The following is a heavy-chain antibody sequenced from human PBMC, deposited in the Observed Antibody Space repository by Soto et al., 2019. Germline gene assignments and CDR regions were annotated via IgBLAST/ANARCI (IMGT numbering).Heavy chain of an antibody. J-gene: IGHJ4*02. Sequence: EVQLLESGGGLVQPGGSLRLSCAASGFTFSSYAMSWVRQAPGKGLEWVSAISGSGGSTYYADSVKGRFTISRDNSKNTLYLQMNSLRAEDTAVYYCAKDSPTPIDIVVVPAAGVGYWDQGTLVTVSS. CDR1: GFTFSSYA. D-gene: IGHD2-2*01. V-gene: IGHV3-23*01. CDR2: ISGSGGST. CDR3: AKDSPTPIDIVVVPAAGVGY.